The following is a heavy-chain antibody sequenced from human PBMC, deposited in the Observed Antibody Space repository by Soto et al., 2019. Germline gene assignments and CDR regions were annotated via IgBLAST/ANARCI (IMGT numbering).Heavy chain of an antibody. J-gene: IGHJ4*02. D-gene: IGHD6-13*01. V-gene: IGHV3-30*18. CDR1: GFTFSSYG. Sequence: QVQLVESGGGVVQPGRSLRLSCAASGFTFSSYGMHWVRQAPGEGLEWVVVISYDGGSQYYTDSAKGRFTISRDNSKNTPYLQMNSLRPEDTAVYYCAKEIRAYSSSWSFDYWGQGTLVTVSS. CDR3: AKEIRAYSSSWSFDY. CDR2: ISYDGGSQ.